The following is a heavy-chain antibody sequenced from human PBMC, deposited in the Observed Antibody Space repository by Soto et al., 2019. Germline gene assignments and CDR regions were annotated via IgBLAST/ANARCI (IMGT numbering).Heavy chain of an antibody. CDR3: ASRIYCSGGSCYSDYYYYMDV. J-gene: IGHJ6*03. CDR1: GFTVSSNY. V-gene: IGHV3-66*01. D-gene: IGHD2-15*01. Sequence: EVQLVESGGGLVQPGGSLRLSCAASGFTVSSNYMSWVRQAPGKGLEWVSVIYSGGSTYYADSVKGRFIISRDNSKNTLYLQMNSLRAEDTAVYYCASRIYCSGGSCYSDYYYYMDVWGKGTTVTVSS. CDR2: IYSGGST.